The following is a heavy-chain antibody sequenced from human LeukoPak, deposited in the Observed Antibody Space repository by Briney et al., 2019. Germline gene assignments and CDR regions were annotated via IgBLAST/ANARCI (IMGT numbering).Heavy chain of an antibody. V-gene: IGHV3-53*01. Sequence: GGSLRLSCAASGFTVSGNYTSWVRQAPGKGLEWVSVIYSGGRTYYADSVKGRCTISRDNSKNTLSLQMNSLRAEDTAVYYCARARVEPGGIGFFDYWGQGTLVIVSS. CDR3: ARARVEPGGIGFFDY. D-gene: IGHD3-16*01. J-gene: IGHJ4*02. CDR2: IYSGGRT. CDR1: GFTVSGNY.